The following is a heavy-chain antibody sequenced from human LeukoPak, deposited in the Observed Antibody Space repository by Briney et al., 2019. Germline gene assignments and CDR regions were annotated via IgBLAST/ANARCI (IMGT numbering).Heavy chain of an antibody. D-gene: IGHD6-19*01. V-gene: IGHV1-24*01. CDR2: FDPEDGET. CDR1: GYTLTELS. J-gene: IGHJ4*02. CDR3: ATGDPPYSSGWYNH. Sequence: GASVKVSCKVSGYTLTELSMHWVRQAPGKGLEWMGGFDPEDGETIYAQKFQGRVTMTEDTSTNTAYMELSSLRSEDTAVYYCATGDPPYSSGWYNHWGQGTLVTVSS.